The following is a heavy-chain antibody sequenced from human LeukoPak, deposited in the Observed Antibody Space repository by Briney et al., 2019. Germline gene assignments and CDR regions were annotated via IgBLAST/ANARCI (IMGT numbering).Heavy chain of an antibody. CDR3: ARVQLERPLLDY. CDR1: GYTFTSYY. D-gene: IGHD1-1*01. V-gene: IGHV1-46*01. J-gene: IGHJ4*02. CDR2: INPSGVST. Sequence: ASVTVSCKASGYTFTSYYMHWVRQAPGQGLEWMGIINPSGVSTSYAQKFQGRVTMTRDTSTSTVYMELSSLRSEDTAVYYCARVQLERPLLDYWGQGTLVTVSS.